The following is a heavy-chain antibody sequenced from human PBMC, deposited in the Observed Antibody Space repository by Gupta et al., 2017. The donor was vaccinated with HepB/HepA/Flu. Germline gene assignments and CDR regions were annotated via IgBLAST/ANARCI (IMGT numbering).Heavy chain of an antibody. Sequence: QVQLVESGGGVVQPGRFLRLSCAASGFTFSSYGMHWVRQARGKGLEWVAVISYDGSNKYYADSVKGRFTISRDNSKNTLYLQMNSLRADDTAVYYCAKDIVVVPAASYPFGGFDYWDQGTLVTVSS. J-gene: IGHJ4*02. CDR3: AKDIVVVPAASYPFGGFDY. V-gene: IGHV3-30*18. D-gene: IGHD2-2*01. CDR1: GFTFSSYG. CDR2: ISYDGSNK.